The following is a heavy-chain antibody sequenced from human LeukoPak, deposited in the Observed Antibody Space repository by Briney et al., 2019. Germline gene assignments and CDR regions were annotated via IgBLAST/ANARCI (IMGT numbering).Heavy chain of an antibody. CDR2: ISASGIST. J-gene: IGHJ6*02. CDR1: GFTFNSYA. D-gene: IGHD1-1*01. CDR3: GKDYWSYSGMDV. Sequence: GGSLRLSCAASGFTFNSYAMNWVRQAPGKGLEWVSGISASGISTYYADSVKGLFTISRDNSKNTLYLQMNSLRAEDTAVYYCGKDYWSYSGMDVWGQGTTVTVSS. V-gene: IGHV3-23*01.